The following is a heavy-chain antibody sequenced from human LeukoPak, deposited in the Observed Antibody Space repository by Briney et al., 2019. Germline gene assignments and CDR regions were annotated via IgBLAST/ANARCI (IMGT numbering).Heavy chain of an antibody. CDR1: GFTFNNYD. CDR2: ISYDGSNK. V-gene: IGHV3-30*03. CDR3: ARGLYGSSWYGLDY. D-gene: IGHD6-13*01. J-gene: IGHJ4*02. Sequence: GRSLRLSCAASGFTFNNYDMHWVRQAPGKGLEWAAVISYDGSNKYYADSVKGRFTISRDNSKNTLYLQMNSLRADDTAVYYCARGLYGSSWYGLDYWGQGTLVTVSS.